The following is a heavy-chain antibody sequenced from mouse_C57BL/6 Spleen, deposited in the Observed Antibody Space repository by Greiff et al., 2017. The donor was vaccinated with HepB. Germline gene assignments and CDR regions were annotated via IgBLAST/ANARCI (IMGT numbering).Heavy chain of an antibody. CDR2: INPSTGGT. J-gene: IGHJ4*01. Sequence: VQLKQSGPELVKPGASVKISCKASGYSFTGYYMNWVKQSPEKSLEWIGEINPSTGGTTYNQKFKAKATLTVDKSSSTAYMQLKSLTSEDSAVYYCARGGSSYYYYAMDYWGQGTSVTVSS. CDR3: ARGGSSYYYYAMDY. CDR1: GYSFTGYY. D-gene: IGHD1-1*01. V-gene: IGHV1-42*01.